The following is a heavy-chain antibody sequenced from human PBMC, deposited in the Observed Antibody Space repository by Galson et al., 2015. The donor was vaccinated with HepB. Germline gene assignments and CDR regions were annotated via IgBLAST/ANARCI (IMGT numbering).Heavy chain of an antibody. Sequence: SVKVSGKAAGGAFDKYNFNGGRQAPGQGLEWMGKIIPVLDITKYAQKFQGRVTITADTSTSTAYLGLSSLRSDASALYYCARSHYYDSSPFDSWGQGTLVTVSS. CDR3: ARSHYYDSSPFDS. V-gene: IGHV1-69*02. CDR2: IIPVLDIT. D-gene: IGHD3-22*01. J-gene: IGHJ4*02. CDR1: GGAFDKYN.